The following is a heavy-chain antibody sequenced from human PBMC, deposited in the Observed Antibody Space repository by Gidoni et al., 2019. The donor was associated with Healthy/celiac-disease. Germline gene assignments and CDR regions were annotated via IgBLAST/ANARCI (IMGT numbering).Heavy chain of an antibody. D-gene: IGHD2-2*01. CDR3: ARERELFVVPASLFDY. CDR1: GFTFSSSW. V-gene: IGHV3-7*04. J-gene: IGHJ4*02. CDR2: IKQEGSEK. Sequence: EVQLVASVGGLVQPGGSLRLSCAASGFTFSSSWMSWVRQAPGKGLEWVDNIKQEGSEKYYVDSVKGRFTISRDNDKNSLYLQMNSLRAEDTAVYYCARERELFVVPASLFDYWGQGTLVTVSS.